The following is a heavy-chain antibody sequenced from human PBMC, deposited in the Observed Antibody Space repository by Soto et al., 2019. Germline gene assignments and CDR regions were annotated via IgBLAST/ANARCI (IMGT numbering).Heavy chain of an antibody. CDR1: GGSISSGDYY. D-gene: IGHD5-12*01. J-gene: IGHJ1*01. CDR2: IYYSGST. CDR3: ARVGVATIYPGQDRLAP. Sequence: PSETLSLTCTVSGGSISSGDYYWSWIRQPPGKGLEWIGYIYYSGSTYYNPSLKSRVTISVDTSKNQFSLKLSSVTAADTAVYYCARVGVATIYPGQDRLAPRGQGTPVPVSS. V-gene: IGHV4-30-4*01.